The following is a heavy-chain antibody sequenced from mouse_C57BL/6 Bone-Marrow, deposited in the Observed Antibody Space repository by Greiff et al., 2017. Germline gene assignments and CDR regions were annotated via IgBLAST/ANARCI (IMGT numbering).Heavy chain of an antibody. V-gene: IGHV5-12*01. Sequence: EVMLVESGGGLVQPGGSLKLSCAASGFTFSDYYMYWVRQTPEKRLEWVAYISTGGGSTYYPDTVKGRFTISRDNAKNTLYLQMSRLKSEDTAMYYCTSHLYAMDYWGQGTSVTVSS. CDR3: TSHLYAMDY. J-gene: IGHJ4*01. CDR2: ISTGGGST. CDR1: GFTFSDYY.